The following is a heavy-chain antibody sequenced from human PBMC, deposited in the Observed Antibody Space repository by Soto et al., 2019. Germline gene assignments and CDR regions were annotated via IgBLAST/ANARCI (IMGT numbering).Heavy chain of an antibody. J-gene: IGHJ4*02. CDR1: EYPLTALA. CDR2: FDPEDGET. D-gene: IGHD3-10*01. CDR3: AVCHMRLIWFGETLSF. V-gene: IGHV1-24*01. Sequence: QVHLAQSGAEVKKPGASVKVSCKVSEYPLTALAIHWVRQAQGEGLEWMGGFDPEDGETIYEQSFQGRVTMTEDPSTHTAYMELSSLRSEDSAVYYCAVCHMRLIWFGETLSFWGQGTLVTVSS.